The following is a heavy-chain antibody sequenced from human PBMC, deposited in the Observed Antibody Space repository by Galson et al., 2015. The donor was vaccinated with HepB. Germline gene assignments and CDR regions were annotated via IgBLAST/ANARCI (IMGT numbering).Heavy chain of an antibody. Sequence: SLRLSCAASGFTVSSSYMSWVRQAPGKGLEWVSVLYSPDSTYYADSVKGRFTISRDNSKNTLYLQMNSLRAEDTAVYYCAAVQQLAGWFDPWGQGTLVTVSS. V-gene: IGHV3-66*02. CDR1: GFTVSSSY. CDR2: LYSPDST. J-gene: IGHJ5*02. D-gene: IGHD6-13*01. CDR3: AAVQQLAGWFDP.